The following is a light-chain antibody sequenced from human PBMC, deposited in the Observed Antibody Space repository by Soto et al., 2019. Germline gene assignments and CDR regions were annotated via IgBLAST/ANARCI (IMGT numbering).Light chain of an antibody. CDR3: LQVDVFPWT. CDR1: QAIATH. J-gene: IGKJ1*01. CDR2: SAS. Sequence: DIQMTQSPSSLSASGGDRITITCRASQAIATHVAWYQQKPGKAPKLLIYSASTLQSGVPSRFSGSGSGTDFTLTISSLQPEDFATYYCLQVDVFPWTFGHGTKVEI. V-gene: IGKV1-9*01.